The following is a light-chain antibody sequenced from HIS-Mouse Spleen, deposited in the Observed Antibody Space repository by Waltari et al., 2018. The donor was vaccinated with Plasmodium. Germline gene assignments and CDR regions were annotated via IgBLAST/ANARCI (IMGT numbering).Light chain of an antibody. J-gene: IGLJ3*02. CDR2: EDS. CDR1: ALPTKY. V-gene: IGLV3-10*01. Sequence: SYDLTQPPSVSVSPGQTARTTCSGDALPTKYAYWYQQKSGQAPVLVIYEDSKRPSGIPERFSGSSSGTMATLTISGAQVEDEADYYCYSTDSSGNHRVFGGGTKLTVL. CDR3: YSTDSSGNHRV.